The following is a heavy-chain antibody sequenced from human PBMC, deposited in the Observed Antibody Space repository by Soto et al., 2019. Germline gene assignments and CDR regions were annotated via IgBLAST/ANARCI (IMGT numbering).Heavy chain of an antibody. CDR2: IVVGSGNT. J-gene: IGHJ4*02. V-gene: IGHV1-58*01. D-gene: IGHD3-22*01. Sequence: ASVKVSCKASGFTFINSAVQWVRQARGQPLEWIGWIVVGSGNTNYAQKFQERVTITRDMSTSTAYMELSSLRSEDTAVYYCVANSGYYYHFDYWGQGTLVTVSS. CDR3: VANSGYYYHFDY. CDR1: GFTFINSA.